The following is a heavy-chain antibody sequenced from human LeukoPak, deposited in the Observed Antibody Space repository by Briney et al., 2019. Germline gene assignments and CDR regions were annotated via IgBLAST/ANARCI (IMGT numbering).Heavy chain of an antibody. J-gene: IGHJ6*03. Sequence: PSETLSLTCTVSGGSISGYYWSWIRQPPGKGLEWIGYIYYSGSTNYNPSLKSRVTISVDTSKNQFPLKLSSVTAADTAVYYCARDVWSGYLSNYYYYYMDVWGKGTTVTVSS. CDR2: IYYSGST. CDR3: ARDVWSGYLSNYYYYYMDV. D-gene: IGHD3-3*01. V-gene: IGHV4-59*01. CDR1: GGSISGYY.